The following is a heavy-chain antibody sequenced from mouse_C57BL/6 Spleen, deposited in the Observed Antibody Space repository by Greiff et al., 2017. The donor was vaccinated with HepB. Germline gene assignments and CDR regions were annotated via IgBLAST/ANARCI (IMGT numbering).Heavy chain of an antibody. Sequence: QVQLQQPGAELVKPGASVKMSCKASGYTFTSYWITWVKQRPGQGLEWIGDIYPGSGSTNYNEKFKSKATLTVDTSSSTAYMQLSSLTSEDSAVFSCARSPFYYGSMDYWGQGTTLTVSS. CDR3: ARSPFYYGSMDY. V-gene: IGHV1-55*01. J-gene: IGHJ2*01. D-gene: IGHD1-1*01. CDR1: GYTFTSYW. CDR2: IYPGSGST.